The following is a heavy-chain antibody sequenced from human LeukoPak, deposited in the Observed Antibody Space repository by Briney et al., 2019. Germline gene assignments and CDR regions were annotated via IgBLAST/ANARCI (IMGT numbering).Heavy chain of an antibody. CDR2: ISWNSGSI. CDR3: AKDTEYQLLSPHLDV. Sequence: GGSLRLSCAASGFTLDDYAMHWVRQAPGKGLEWVSGISWNSGSIGYADSVKGRFTISRDNAKNSLYLQMNSLRAEDTALYYCAKDTEYQLLSPHLDVWGKGTTVTVSS. V-gene: IGHV3-9*01. D-gene: IGHD2-2*01. CDR1: GFTLDDYA. J-gene: IGHJ6*04.